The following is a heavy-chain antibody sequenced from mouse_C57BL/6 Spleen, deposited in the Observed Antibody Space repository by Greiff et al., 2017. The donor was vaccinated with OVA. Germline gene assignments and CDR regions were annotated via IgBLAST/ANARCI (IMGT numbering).Heavy chain of an antibody. CDR3: ASIYYDYDGVAY. Sequence: EVKVVESGGGLVQPGGSLKLSCAASGFTFSDYYMYWVRQTPEKRLEWVAYISNGGGSTYYPDTVKGRFTISRDNAKNTLYLQMSRLKSEDTAMYYCASIYYDYDGVAYWGQGTLVTVSA. CDR1: GFTFSDYY. V-gene: IGHV5-12*01. J-gene: IGHJ3*01. D-gene: IGHD2-4*01. CDR2: ISNGGGST.